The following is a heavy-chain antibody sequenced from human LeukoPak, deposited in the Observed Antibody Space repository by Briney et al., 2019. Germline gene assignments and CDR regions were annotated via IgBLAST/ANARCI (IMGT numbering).Heavy chain of an antibody. Sequence: SETLSLTCAVYGGSFSGYYWSWIRQPPGKGLEWIGEINHSGSTNYNPSLKSRVTISADTSNNQFSLKLISVTAADTAMYYCATAGSWQGALDYWGQGTLVTVSS. CDR1: GGSFSGYY. D-gene: IGHD6-13*01. V-gene: IGHV4-34*01. J-gene: IGHJ4*02. CDR2: INHSGST. CDR3: ATAGSWQGALDY.